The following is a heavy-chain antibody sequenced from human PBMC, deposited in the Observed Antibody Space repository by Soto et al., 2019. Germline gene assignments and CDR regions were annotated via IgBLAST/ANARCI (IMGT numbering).Heavy chain of an antibody. Sequence: GGSLRLSCAASGFTFSSYSMNWVRQAPGKGLEWVSSISSSSSYIYYADSVKGRFTISRDNAKNSLYLQMNSLRAEDTAVYYCARDPLPNWAAAGFVYWFDPWGQGTLVTVS. CDR3: ARDPLPNWAAAGFVYWFDP. CDR2: ISSSSSYI. V-gene: IGHV3-21*01. J-gene: IGHJ5*02. CDR1: GFTFSSYS. D-gene: IGHD6-13*01.